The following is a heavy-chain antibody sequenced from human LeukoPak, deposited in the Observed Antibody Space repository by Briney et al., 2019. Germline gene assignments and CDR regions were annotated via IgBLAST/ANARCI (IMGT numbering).Heavy chain of an antibody. CDR3: ARVLEAPMVRGVISRWFDP. Sequence: ASVKVSYKASGYTFTSYDINWVRQATGQGLEWMGWMNPNSGNTGYAQKFQGRVTMTRNTSISTAYMELSSLRSEDTAVYYCARVLEAPMVRGVISRWFDPWGQGTLVIVSS. CDR2: MNPNSGNT. V-gene: IGHV1-8*01. J-gene: IGHJ5*02. CDR1: GYTFTSYD. D-gene: IGHD3-10*01.